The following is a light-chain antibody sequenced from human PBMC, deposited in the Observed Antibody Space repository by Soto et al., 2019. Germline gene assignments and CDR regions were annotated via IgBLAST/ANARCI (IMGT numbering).Light chain of an antibody. V-gene: IGKV3-15*01. CDR2: GAS. CDR1: QSLSSN. Sequence: EIVMTQSPATLSVSPGERVTLSCRASQSLSSNLAWYQQKPGQAPRLLIYGASTRATDIPVRFSGSGSGTEFTLTISSLQSEDFAVYFCQQYNNWPLAFGQGTRLEI. J-gene: IGKJ5*01. CDR3: QQYNNWPLA.